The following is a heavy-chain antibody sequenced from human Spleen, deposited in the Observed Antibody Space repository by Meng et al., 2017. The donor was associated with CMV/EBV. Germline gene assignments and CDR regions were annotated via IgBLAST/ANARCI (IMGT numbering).Heavy chain of an antibody. CDR3: ARDLDN. Sequence: SVKVSCKTSGYTFTGYYIHWVRQAPGQGLEWMGWMNPNTGGTKYAQKFQGRVTMTRDTSITTAYMELGRLRSDDTAVCYCARDLDNWGQGTLVTVSS. J-gene: IGHJ4*02. V-gene: IGHV1-2*02. CDR1: GYTFTGYY. CDR2: MNPNTGGT.